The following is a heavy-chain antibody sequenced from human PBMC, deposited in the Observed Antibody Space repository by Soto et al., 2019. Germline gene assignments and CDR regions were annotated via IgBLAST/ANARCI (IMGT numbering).Heavy chain of an antibody. Sequence: GASVKVSCKASGYTFTSYGISWVRQAPGQGLEWMGWISAYNGNTNYAQKLQGRVTMTTDTSTSTAYMELRSLRSDDTAVYYCARERDFWSGYRSDSNWFDPWGQGTLVTVSS. J-gene: IGHJ5*02. V-gene: IGHV1-18*01. D-gene: IGHD3-3*01. CDR3: ARERDFWSGYRSDSNWFDP. CDR1: GYTFTSYG. CDR2: ISAYNGNT.